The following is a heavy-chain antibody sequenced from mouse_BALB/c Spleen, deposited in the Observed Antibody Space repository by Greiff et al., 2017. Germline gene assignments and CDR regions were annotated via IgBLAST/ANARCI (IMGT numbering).Heavy chain of an antibody. CDR2: IDPANGNT. CDR1: GFNFKDSY. J-gene: IGHJ4*01. V-gene: IGHV14-3*02. CDR3: ARGGLPYAMDD. D-gene: IGHD3-3*01. Sequence: EVQLQQSGAELVKPGASVKLSCTASGFNFKDSYMHWVKQRPEQGLEWIGRIDPANGNTKYDPKFQGKATITADTSSNPAYLQLSSLTSEDTAVYYCARGGLPYAMDDWGQGTSVTVSS.